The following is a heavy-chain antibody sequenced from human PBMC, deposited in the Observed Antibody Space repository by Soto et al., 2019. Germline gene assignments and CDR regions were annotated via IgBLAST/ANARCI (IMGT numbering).Heavy chain of an antibody. CDR2: ISKDGSLI. Sequence: QVQLVESGGGVVPPGRSLRLSCAAAGVMFSRYAMHWVRQAPGKGWEWVAVISKDGSLIYYADSVKGRFSISRDKSKNMVYLQLNSLRDEDTAVFYCVRSRSGAVPDSFAYWGQGTLVTVAS. V-gene: IGHV3-30*04. CDR3: VRSRSGAVPDSFAY. J-gene: IGHJ4*02. D-gene: IGHD3-10*01. CDR1: GVMFSRYA.